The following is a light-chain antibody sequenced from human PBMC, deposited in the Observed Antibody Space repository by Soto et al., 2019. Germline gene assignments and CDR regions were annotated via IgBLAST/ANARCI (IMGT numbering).Light chain of an antibody. V-gene: IGKV3-15*01. CDR2: GAS. CDR3: QQYNNWPWT. Sequence: VLTQSPGTLSLSPGERATLSCRASQSFSSSYLAWYQQRPGQAPRLLIYGASTRATGVPARFSGGGSGTEFTLTISSLQSEDFAVYYCQQYNNWPWTFGQGTKVDIK. J-gene: IGKJ1*01. CDR1: QSFSSSY.